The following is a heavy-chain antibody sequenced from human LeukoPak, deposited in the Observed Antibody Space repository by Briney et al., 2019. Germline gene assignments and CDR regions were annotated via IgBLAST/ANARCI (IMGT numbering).Heavy chain of an antibody. Sequence: GGSLRLSCVASGFTFSSYSMNWVRQAPGKGLEWVSSISSSSSYIYYADSVKGRFTISRDNAKNSLYLQMNSLRAEDTAVYYCARDHLPAYYDILTGTSNWFDPWGQGTLVTVSS. J-gene: IGHJ5*02. CDR1: GFTFSSYS. D-gene: IGHD3-9*01. CDR3: ARDHLPAYYDILTGTSNWFDP. CDR2: ISSSSSYI. V-gene: IGHV3-21*01.